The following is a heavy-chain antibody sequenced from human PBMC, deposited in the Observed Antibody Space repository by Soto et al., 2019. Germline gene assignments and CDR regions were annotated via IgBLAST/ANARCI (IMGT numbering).Heavy chain of an antibody. CDR1: GFTFSSDA. CDR3: ARGPVATIPPRLDS. CDR2: LDAGGANT. D-gene: IGHD5-12*01. V-gene: IGHV3-23*01. J-gene: IGHJ4*02. Sequence: EVQLLESGGGLVQPGGSLRLSCAASGFTFSSDAMSWVRQAPGKGLEWVSALDAGGANTLYADSVKGRLIISRDNSKNTLYLQMNSLRAEDTALYYCARGPVATIPPRLDSWGQGTLVTVSS.